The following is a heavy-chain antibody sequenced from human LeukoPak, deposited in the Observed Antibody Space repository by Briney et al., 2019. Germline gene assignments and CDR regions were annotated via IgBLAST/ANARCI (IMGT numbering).Heavy chain of an antibody. CDR3: VTNWNDWYPLY. V-gene: IGHV4-34*01. CDR1: GGSFCCYY. J-gene: IGHJ4*02. Sequence: SETLSLTCAVYGGSFCCYYGSLIRQPPGKGLEWIGEINHSGSTNYNPSLKSRVTISVDTSKNQFSLKLSSVTAAHTAVYYCVTNWNDWYPLYWGQGTLVTVSS. D-gene: IGHD1-20*01. CDR2: INHSGST.